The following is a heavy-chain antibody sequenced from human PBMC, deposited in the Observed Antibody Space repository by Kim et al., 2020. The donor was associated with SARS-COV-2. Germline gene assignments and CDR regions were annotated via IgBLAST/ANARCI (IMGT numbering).Heavy chain of an antibody. CDR2: ISWNSGSI. Sequence: GGSLRLSCAASGFTFDDYAMHWVRQAPGKGLEWVSGISWNSGSIGYADSVKGRFTISRDNAKNSLYLQMNSLRAEDTALYYCAKDLKPRSSSWGVIGYWGQGTLVTVSS. J-gene: IGHJ4*02. CDR3: AKDLKPRSSSWGVIGY. CDR1: GFTFDDYA. V-gene: IGHV3-9*01. D-gene: IGHD6-13*01.